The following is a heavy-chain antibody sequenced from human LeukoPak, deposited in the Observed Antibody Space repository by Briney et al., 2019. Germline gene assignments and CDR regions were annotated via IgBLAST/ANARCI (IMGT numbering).Heavy chain of an antibody. J-gene: IGHJ4*02. D-gene: IGHD3-3*01. V-gene: IGHV3-30-3*01. CDR2: ISYDGSNK. CDR3: ARGDFWSGYLF. Sequence: PGGSLRLSCAASGCTFSSYAMHWVRQAPGKGLEWVAVISYDGSNKYYADSVKGRFTISRDNSKNTLYLQMNSLRAEDTAVYYCARGDFWSGYLFWGQGTLVTVSS. CDR1: GCTFSSYA.